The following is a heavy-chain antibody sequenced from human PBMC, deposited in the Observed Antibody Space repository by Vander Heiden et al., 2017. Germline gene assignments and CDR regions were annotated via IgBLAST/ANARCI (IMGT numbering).Heavy chain of an antibody. Sequence: QIQLVESGGGVVQPGRSLRLSCAASGFTFSSYGLHWVRQAPGKGLGWVASIWDDGSNINYADSVKGRFTISRDNSKKTLYLQMNSLRADDTAVYYCAKVFYGQGYFDYWGQGTLVIVSS. V-gene: IGHV3-33*06. CDR2: IWDDGSNI. CDR3: AKVFYGQGYFDY. J-gene: IGHJ4*02. CDR1: GFTFSSYG. D-gene: IGHD3-10*01.